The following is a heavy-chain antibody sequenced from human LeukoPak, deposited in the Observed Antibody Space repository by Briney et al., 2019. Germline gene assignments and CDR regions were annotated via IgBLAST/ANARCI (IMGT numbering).Heavy chain of an antibody. CDR2: IYSGGST. D-gene: IGHD3-22*01. V-gene: IGHV3-66*01. CDR3: ASSSGYQPFDY. J-gene: IGHJ4*02. CDR1: GFTVSSNY. Sequence: QTGGFLRLSCAASGFTVSSNYMSWVRQAPGKGLEWVSVIYSGGSTYYADSVKGRFTISRDNSKNTLYLQMNSLRAEDTAVYYCASSSGYQPFDYWGQGTLVTVSS.